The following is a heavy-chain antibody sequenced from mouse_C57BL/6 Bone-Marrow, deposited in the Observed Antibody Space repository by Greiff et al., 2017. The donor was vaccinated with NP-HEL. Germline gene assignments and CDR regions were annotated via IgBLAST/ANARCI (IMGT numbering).Heavy chain of an antibody. CDR3: TRPTYYGSSSPWFAY. D-gene: IGHD1-1*01. J-gene: IGHJ3*01. V-gene: IGHV1-15*01. Sequence: QVQLQQSGAELVRPGASVTLSCKASGYTFTDYEMHWVKQTPVHGLEWIGAIDPETGGTAYNQKFKGKAILTADKSSSTAYMELRSLTSEDSAVYYCTRPTYYGSSSPWFAYWGQGTLVTVSA. CDR1: GYTFTDYE. CDR2: IDPETGGT.